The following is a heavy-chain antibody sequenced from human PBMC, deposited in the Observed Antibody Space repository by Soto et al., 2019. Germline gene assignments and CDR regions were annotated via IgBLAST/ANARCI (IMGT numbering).Heavy chain of an antibody. V-gene: IGHV4-59*12. CDR3: ARGGIAAAAPPDY. D-gene: IGHD6-13*01. CDR2: IYYSGST. CDR1: DGYIVNFA. Sequence: LELKSLRCSVVDGYIVNFACRCILQHPGKGLEWIVYIYYSGSTYYNPSLKSRVTISVDTSKNQFSLKLSSVTAADTVVYYCARGGIAAAAPPDYRGQGTLGTVSS. J-gene: IGHJ4*02.